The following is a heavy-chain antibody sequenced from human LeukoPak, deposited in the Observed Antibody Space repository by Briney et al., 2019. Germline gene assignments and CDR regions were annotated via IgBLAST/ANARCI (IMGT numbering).Heavy chain of an antibody. Sequence: GGSLRLSCAASGFTVSSNFLSWVRHAPGKGLEWVSVIYSGGNTYYADSVKGRFTISRDNSKNTLYLQMNSLRAEDTAVYYCARLWFGRYYFDHWGQGTQVTVSS. CDR3: ARLWFGRYYFDH. CDR1: GFTVSSNF. CDR2: IYSGGNT. D-gene: IGHD3-10*01. V-gene: IGHV3-53*01. J-gene: IGHJ4*02.